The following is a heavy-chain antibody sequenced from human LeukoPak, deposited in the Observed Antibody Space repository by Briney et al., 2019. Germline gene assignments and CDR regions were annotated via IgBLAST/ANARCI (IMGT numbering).Heavy chain of an antibody. V-gene: IGHV4-59*08. CDR1: GASISAYS. CDR2: IHYSGNT. J-gene: IGHJ4*02. Sequence: PSETLSLTCTVSGASISAYSWSWIRQPPGKGLEWIGCIHYSGNTHCNPSLESRVTLSVDTSKNQFSLKLSSVTAADTAVYYCARHGRESRYFDWLLCYIDHWGQGALVTVSS. D-gene: IGHD3-9*01. CDR3: ARHGRESRYFDWLLCYIDH.